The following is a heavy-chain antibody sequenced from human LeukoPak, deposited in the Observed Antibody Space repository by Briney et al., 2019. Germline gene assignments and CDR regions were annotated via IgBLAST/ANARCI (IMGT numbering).Heavy chain of an antibody. CDR1: GYTFTSNY. J-gene: IGHJ4*02. V-gene: IGHV1-46*01. CDR2: ISPSGGST. D-gene: IGHD6-13*01. Sequence: ASVKVSCKAFGYTFTSNYMHWVRQAPGQGPEWMGVISPSGGSTTYAQKFQGRVTLTRDMPTSTDYLELSSLRSEDTAVYYCARGRNHYSSSWYGKWGQGTLVTVSS. CDR3: ARGRNHYSSSWYGK.